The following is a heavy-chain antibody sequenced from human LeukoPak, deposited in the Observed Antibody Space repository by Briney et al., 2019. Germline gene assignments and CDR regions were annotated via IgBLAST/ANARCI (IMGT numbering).Heavy chain of an antibody. CDR2: IWYDGGNK. D-gene: IGHD2-15*01. Sequence: PGGSLRLSCAASGFTFSSYGMHWVRQAPGKGLEWVAVIWYDGGNKSYADSVKGRFTISRDNAKNLLYLQMNSLRAEDTAVYYCARAYCSGGSCYPFDYWGQGTLVTVSS. CDR1: GFTFSSYG. J-gene: IGHJ4*02. V-gene: IGHV3-33*03. CDR3: ARAYCSGGSCYPFDY.